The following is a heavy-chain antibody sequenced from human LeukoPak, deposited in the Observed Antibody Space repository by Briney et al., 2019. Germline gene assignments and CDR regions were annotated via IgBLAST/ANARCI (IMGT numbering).Heavy chain of an antibody. V-gene: IGHV4-59*01. D-gene: IGHD3-3*01. CDR1: GGSISNFY. J-gene: IGHJ4*02. CDR3: ARGYYGAVTFDY. Sequence: PSETLSLTCTVSGGSISNFYWSWIWQPPGKGLEWIGYIYHSGSTSYNLSLKSRVTVSVDTSKNQFSLKLTSVTAADTAVYYCARGYYGAVTFDYWGQGTLVTVSS. CDR2: IYHSGST.